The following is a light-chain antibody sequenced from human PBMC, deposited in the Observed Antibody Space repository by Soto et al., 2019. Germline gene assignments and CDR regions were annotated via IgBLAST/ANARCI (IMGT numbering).Light chain of an antibody. CDR1: SSNIGSNT. CDR2: RNN. Sequence: QSALTQPPSASGTPGQRVTISCPGSSSNIGSNTVNWYKHLPGTAPKLLIYRNNERPSGVPDRFSGSKSGTSASLAISGLQSEDEADYYCAAWDDSLNGYVFGTGTKVTVL. V-gene: IGLV1-44*01. J-gene: IGLJ1*01. CDR3: AAWDDSLNGYV.